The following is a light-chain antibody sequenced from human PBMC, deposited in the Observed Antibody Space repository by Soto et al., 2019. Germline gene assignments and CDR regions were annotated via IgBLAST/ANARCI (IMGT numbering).Light chain of an antibody. Sequence: IAMTQSPSTLSVSVGDSVTITCRASQTFHKYLAWYHQKPGKTPKLLIHEASTLQTGVPSRFAGSGSGTEFTLTISGLQPDDFGIYFCQQYKYYWTFGQGTRVEVK. CDR1: QTFHKY. V-gene: IGKV1-5*01. CDR2: EAS. CDR3: QQYKYYWT. J-gene: IGKJ1*01.